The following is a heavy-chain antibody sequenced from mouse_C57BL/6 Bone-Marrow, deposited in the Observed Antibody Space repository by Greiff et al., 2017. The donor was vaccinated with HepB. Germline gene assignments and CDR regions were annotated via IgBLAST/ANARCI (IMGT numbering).Heavy chain of an antibody. V-gene: IGHV5-4*01. Sequence: EVKLVESGGGLVKPGGSLKLSCAASGFTFSSYAMSWVRQTPEKRLEWVATISDGGSYTYYPDNVKGRFTISRDNAKNNLYLQMSHLKSEDTAMYYCARDGYYGSSLSYWYFDVWGTGTTVTVSS. J-gene: IGHJ1*03. CDR3: ARDGYYGSSLSYWYFDV. CDR2: ISDGGSYT. CDR1: GFTFSSYA. D-gene: IGHD1-1*01.